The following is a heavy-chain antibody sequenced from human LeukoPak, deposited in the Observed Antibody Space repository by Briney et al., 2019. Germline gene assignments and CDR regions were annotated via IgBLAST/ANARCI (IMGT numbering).Heavy chain of an antibody. D-gene: IGHD4-23*01. Sequence: PGGSLRLSCAASGFTFSSYAMSWVRQAPGKGLEWVSAISGSGGSTYYADSVKGRFTISRDNSKNTLYLQMNSLRAEDTAVYYCAKRSDYGGNWNHFDYWGQGTLVTVSS. CDR3: AKRSDYGGNWNHFDY. V-gene: IGHV3-23*01. CDR2: ISGSGGST. CDR1: GFTFSSYA. J-gene: IGHJ4*02.